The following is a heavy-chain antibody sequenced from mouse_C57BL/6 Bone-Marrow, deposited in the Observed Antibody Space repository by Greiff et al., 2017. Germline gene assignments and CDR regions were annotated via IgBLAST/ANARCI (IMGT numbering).Heavy chain of an antibody. CDR1: GYTFTDYY. D-gene: IGHD2-1*01. J-gene: IGHJ1*03. Sequence: EVQLQQSGPELVKPGASVKISCKASGYTFTDYYMNWVKQSPGKSLEWIGDINPNNGGTSYNQKFKGKATLTVDKSSSTAYMELRSLTSEDSAVYYCAGFYYGNPYWYFDVWGTGTTVTVSS. CDR2: INPNNGGT. V-gene: IGHV1-26*01. CDR3: AGFYYGNPYWYFDV.